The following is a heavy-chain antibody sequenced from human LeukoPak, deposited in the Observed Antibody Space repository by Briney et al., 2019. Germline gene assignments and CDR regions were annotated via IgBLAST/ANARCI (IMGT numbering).Heavy chain of an antibody. CDR3: ARDRYGSSSHWFDP. V-gene: IGHV1-2*02. J-gene: IGHJ5*02. CDR1: GYTFTGYY. CDR2: INPNSGGT. D-gene: IGHD6-13*01. Sequence: ASVKVSCKASGYTFTGYYMHWVRQAPGQGLEWMGWINPNSGGTNYAQKFQGRVTMTRDTSISTAYMELSRLRSDDTAVYYCARDRYGSSSHWFDPWGQGTLVTVSS.